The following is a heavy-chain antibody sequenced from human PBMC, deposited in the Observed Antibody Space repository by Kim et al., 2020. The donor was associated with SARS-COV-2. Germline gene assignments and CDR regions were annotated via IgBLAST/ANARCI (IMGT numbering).Heavy chain of an antibody. CDR3: EREGDSSGYFSDY. CDR1: GFTFSSYW. D-gene: IGHD3-22*01. CDR2: IKQDGSQK. V-gene: IGHV3-7*03. J-gene: IGHJ4*02. Sequence: GGSLRLSCAASGFTFSSYWMSWVRQAPGKGLEWVANIKQDGSQKYYVDFVKGRFTISRDNAKNSLYLQMNSLRAEDTAVYYCEREGDSSGYFSDYWGQGTLVTVSS.